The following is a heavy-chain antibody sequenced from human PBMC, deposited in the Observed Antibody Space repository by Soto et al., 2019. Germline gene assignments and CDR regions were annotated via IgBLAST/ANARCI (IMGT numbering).Heavy chain of an antibody. J-gene: IGHJ4*02. CDR1: GGSISSGGYY. CDR3: ARGRWNYALGFDY. Sequence: QVQLQESGPGLVKPSQTLSLTCTVSGGSISSGGYYWSWIRQHPEKGLEWIGNIHYSGSTSYTPSLKSRVTISVDTSKNQFSLNLSSVTAADTAVYYCARGRWNYALGFDYWGLGTLVTVSS. D-gene: IGHD1-7*01. V-gene: IGHV4-31*03. CDR2: IHYSGST.